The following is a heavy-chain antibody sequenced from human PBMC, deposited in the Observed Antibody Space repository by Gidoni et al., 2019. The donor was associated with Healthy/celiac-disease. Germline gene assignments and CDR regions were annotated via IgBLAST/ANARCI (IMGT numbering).Heavy chain of an antibody. V-gene: IGHV3-66*02. Sequence: EVQLVESGGGLVQPGGSLRLSCAASGFTVRSNYMSWVRQAPGKGLEWVSVIYSGGSTYYADSVKGRFTISRDNSKNTLYLQMNSLRAEDTAVYYCARALPDSSGYYYPGGFDYWGQGTLVTVSS. CDR3: ARALPDSSGYYYPGGFDY. CDR2: IYSGGST. CDR1: GFTVRSNY. D-gene: IGHD3-22*01. J-gene: IGHJ4*02.